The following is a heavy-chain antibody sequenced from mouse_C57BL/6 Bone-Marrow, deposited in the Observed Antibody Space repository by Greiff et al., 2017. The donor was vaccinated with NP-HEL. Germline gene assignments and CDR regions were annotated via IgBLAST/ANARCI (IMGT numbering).Heavy chain of an antibody. Sequence: EVQLVESGGGLVRPGESLKLSCESNEYEFPSHDMSWVRKTPEKRLELVAAINSDGGSTYYPDTMERRFIISRDNTKKTLYLQMSSLRSEDTALYYCARQTAYGSRNYYAMDYWGQGTSVTVSS. CDR1: EYEFPSHD. CDR3: ARQTAYGSRNYYAMDY. D-gene: IGHD1-1*01. V-gene: IGHV5-2*01. CDR2: INSDGGST. J-gene: IGHJ4*01.